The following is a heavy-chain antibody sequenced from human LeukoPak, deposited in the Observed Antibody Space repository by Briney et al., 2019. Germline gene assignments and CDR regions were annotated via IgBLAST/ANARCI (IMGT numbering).Heavy chain of an antibody. CDR3: AKDDRWLQFCC. D-gene: IGHD5-24*01. CDR2: ISGSGGST. J-gene: IGHJ4*02. V-gene: IGHV3-23*01. CDR1: GFTFSSYV. Sequence: GGSLRLSCAASGFTFSSYVMTWVRQPPGKGRQWFSAISGSGGSTYYADSVRGRFTISRDNSRNTLYLQMNSLRAEDTAVYYCAKDDRWLQFCCWGQGTLVTVSA.